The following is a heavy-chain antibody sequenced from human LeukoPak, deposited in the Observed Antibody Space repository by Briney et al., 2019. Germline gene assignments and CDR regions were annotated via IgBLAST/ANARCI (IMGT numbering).Heavy chain of an antibody. CDR3: ARATRYCSSTSCYEADAFDI. D-gene: IGHD2-2*01. CDR1: GFTFSSYS. Sequence: GGSLRLSCAASGFTFSSYSMNGVRQAPGKGLEWVSSISSSSSYIYYADSVKGRFTISRDNAKNSLCLQMNSLRAEDTAVYYCARATRYCSSTSCYEADAFDIWGQGTMVTVSS. V-gene: IGHV3-21*01. J-gene: IGHJ3*02. CDR2: ISSSSSYI.